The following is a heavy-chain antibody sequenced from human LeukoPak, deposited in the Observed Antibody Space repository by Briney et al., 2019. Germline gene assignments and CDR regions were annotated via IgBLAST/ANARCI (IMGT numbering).Heavy chain of an antibody. V-gene: IGHV4-59*01. CDR1: GGSISSYY. Sequence: PSETLSLTCTVSGGSISSYYWRWIRQPPGKGLEWIGYIYYSGSTNYNPSLKSRVTISVDTSKNQFSLKLSSVTAADTAVYYCARDHLTYYDFWSGYQPYYYGMDVWGQGTTVTVSS. J-gene: IGHJ6*02. D-gene: IGHD3-3*01. CDR2: IYYSGST. CDR3: ARDHLTYYDFWSGYQPYYYGMDV.